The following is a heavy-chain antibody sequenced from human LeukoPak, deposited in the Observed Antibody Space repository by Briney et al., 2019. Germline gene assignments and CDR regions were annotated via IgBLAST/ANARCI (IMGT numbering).Heavy chain of an antibody. Sequence: PGGSLRLSCAASGFTFSSYGMSWVRQAPGKGPEWVSAISGSGGSTYYADSVKGRFTISRDNSKNTLYLQMNSLRAEDTAVYYCAKDLISSFNHYYYMDVWGKGTTVTISS. D-gene: IGHD3-3*02. CDR1: GFTFSSYG. CDR2: ISGSGGST. CDR3: AKDLISSFNHYYYMDV. V-gene: IGHV3-23*01. J-gene: IGHJ6*03.